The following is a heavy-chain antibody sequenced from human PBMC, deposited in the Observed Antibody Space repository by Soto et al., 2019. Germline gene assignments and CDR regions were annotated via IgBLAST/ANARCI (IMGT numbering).Heavy chain of an antibody. V-gene: IGHV3-33*01. J-gene: IGHJ6*02. CDR3: ARDHPSRGMDV. CDR2: IWYDGSNK. CDR1: GFTFSSYG. Sequence: QVQLVESGGGVVQPGRSLRLSCAASGFTFSSYGMHWVRQAPGKGLEWVAVIWYDGSNKYYADSVKGRFTISRDNSKNTLYLHTNSGRAEDPAVYSCARDHPSRGMDVWGQGTTLTVSS.